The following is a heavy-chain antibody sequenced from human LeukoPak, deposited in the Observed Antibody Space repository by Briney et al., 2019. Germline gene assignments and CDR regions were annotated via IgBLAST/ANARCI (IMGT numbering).Heavy chain of an antibody. V-gene: IGHV5-51*01. J-gene: IGHJ4*02. CDR3: ARRSYYGSGIYVHFDN. CDR2: IYPGCSDA. CDR1: GYILTNNW. D-gene: IGHD3-10*01. Sequence: GESLKISCKVSGYILTNNWIGWVRQVPGKGLEWMGLIYPGCSDAKYSPSFQGQVTFSVDKSISTAYLQWSSLKASDTAIYYCARRSYYGSGIYVHFDNWGQGTLVTVSS.